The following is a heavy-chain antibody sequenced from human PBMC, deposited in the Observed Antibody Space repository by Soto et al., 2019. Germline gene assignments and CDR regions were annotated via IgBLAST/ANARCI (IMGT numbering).Heavy chain of an antibody. J-gene: IGHJ4*02. CDR3: ARERPMTTVYNY. D-gene: IGHD4-4*01. CDR1: GYSISSGYY. V-gene: IGHV4-38-2*02. Sequence: PSETLSLTCAVSGYSISSGYYWGWIRQPPGKGLEWIGSIYHSGSTYYNPSLKSRVTISVDTSKNQFSLKLSSVTAADTAVYYCARERPMTTVYNYWGQGTLVTVSS. CDR2: IYHSGST.